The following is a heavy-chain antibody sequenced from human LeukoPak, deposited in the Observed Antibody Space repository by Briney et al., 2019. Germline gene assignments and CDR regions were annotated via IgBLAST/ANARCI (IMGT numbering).Heavy chain of an antibody. CDR3: ARDSIAAAGIFYYGMDV. J-gene: IGHJ6*02. CDR2: ISAYNGNT. D-gene: IGHD6-13*01. CDR1: GYTFTSYG. Sequence: ASVKVSCKASGYTFTSYGISWVRQAPGQGLEWMGSISAYNGNTNYAQKLQGRVTMTTDTSTSTAYMELRSLRSDDTAVYYCARDSIAAAGIFYYGMDVWGQGTTVTVSS. V-gene: IGHV1-18*01.